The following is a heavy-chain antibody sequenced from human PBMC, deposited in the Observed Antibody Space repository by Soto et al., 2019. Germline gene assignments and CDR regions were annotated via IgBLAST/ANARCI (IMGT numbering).Heavy chain of an antibody. D-gene: IGHD5-12*01. CDR1: GGTFSSYA. CDR2: IIPIFGTA. V-gene: IGHV1-69*01. Sequence: QVQLVQSGAEVKKPGSSVKVSCKASGGTFSSYAISWVRQAPGQGLEWMGGIIPIFGTANYAQKFQGRVTITADESTSPAYMELSSMRTEDTAVYYCARGDGYNEPAVWFDPWGQGTLVTVSS. J-gene: IGHJ5*02. CDR3: ARGDGYNEPAVWFDP.